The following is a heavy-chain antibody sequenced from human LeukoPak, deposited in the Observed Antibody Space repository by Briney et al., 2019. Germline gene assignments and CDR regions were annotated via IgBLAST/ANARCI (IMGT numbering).Heavy chain of an antibody. J-gene: IGHJ4*02. D-gene: IGHD2-2*01. Sequence: ASVKVSCKASGYTFTCYYMHWVRQAPGQGLEWMGWINPNSGGTNYAQKFQGWVTMTRDTSISTAYMELSRLRSDDTAVYYCARAESVIVVVPAAGLDYWGQGTLVTVSS. V-gene: IGHV1-2*04. CDR1: GYTFTCYY. CDR2: INPNSGGT. CDR3: ARAESVIVVVPAAGLDY.